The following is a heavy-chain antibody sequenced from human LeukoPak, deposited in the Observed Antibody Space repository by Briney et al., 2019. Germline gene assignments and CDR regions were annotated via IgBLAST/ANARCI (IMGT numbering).Heavy chain of an antibody. D-gene: IGHD2-21*02. CDR1: GYSISSGYY. V-gene: IGHV4-38-2*01. CDR2: IYHSGST. CDR3: ARHLVTGYFDY. Sequence: PSETLSLTCAVSGYSISSGYYWGWIRQPPGQGLEWIGSIYHSGSTYYNPSLKSRVTISVDTSKNQFSLKLSSVTAADTAVYYCARHLVTGYFDYWGQGTLVTVSS. J-gene: IGHJ4*02.